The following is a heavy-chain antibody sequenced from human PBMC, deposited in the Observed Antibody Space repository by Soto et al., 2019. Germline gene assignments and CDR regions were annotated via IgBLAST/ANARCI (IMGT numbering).Heavy chain of an antibody. Sequence: QVQLQESGPGLVKPSQTLSLTCTVSGGSISSGGYYWSWIRQHPGKGPEGIGYIYYSGSTYYNPSLKSRVTISVDTSKNQFALKLSSVTAADTAVYYCARSLRGVVPAAPDYWGQGTLVTVSS. D-gene: IGHD2-2*01. CDR3: ARSLRGVVPAAPDY. V-gene: IGHV4-31*03. CDR2: IYYSGST. CDR1: GGSISSGGYY. J-gene: IGHJ4*02.